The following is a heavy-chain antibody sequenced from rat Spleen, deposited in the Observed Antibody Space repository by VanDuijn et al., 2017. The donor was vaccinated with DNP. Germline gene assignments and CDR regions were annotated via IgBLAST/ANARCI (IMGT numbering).Heavy chain of an antibody. CDR3: TSNPHVRTAAPFDY. CDR2: ITYEGSGT. CDR1: GFTFSNYD. Sequence: EVQLVESGGGLVQPGRSLKLSCAASGFTFSNYDMAWVRQAPTKGLEWVASITYEGSGTYYRDSVKGRFTISRDNAKSTLYLQMDSLRSEDTATYYCTSNPHVRTAAPFDYWGQGVMVTVSS. J-gene: IGHJ2*01. D-gene: IGHD3-8*01. V-gene: IGHV5-7*01.